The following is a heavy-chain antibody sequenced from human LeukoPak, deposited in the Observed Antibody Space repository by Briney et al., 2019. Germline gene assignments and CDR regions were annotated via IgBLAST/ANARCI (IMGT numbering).Heavy chain of an antibody. D-gene: IGHD3-9*01. Sequence: GGSLRLSCTASGFTFGDYAMSWVRQAPGKGLEWVGFIRSKDYGGTTEYAASVKGRFTISRDDSKSIAYLQMNSLKTEDTAVYYCTRDYDILTGPEWFDPWGQGTLVTVSS. CDR3: TRDYDILTGPEWFDP. J-gene: IGHJ5*02. CDR1: GFTFGDYA. CDR2: IRSKDYGGTT. V-gene: IGHV3-49*04.